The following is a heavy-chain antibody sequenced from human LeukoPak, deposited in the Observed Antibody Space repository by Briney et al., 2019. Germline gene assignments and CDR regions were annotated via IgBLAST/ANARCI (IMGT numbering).Heavy chain of an antibody. J-gene: IGHJ4*02. CDR3: ARYSGSYYYPPAWDL. CDR1: GFTFSNNA. CDR2: TSTSGGSA. D-gene: IGHD1-26*01. Sequence: PGGSLRLSCAASGFTFSNNAMSWVRQAPGKGLEWLSATSTSGGSAYYADSVKGRFTISRDNSKNTLYLQMDSLRADDTAVYYCARYSGSYYYPPAWDLWGQGTLVTVSS. V-gene: IGHV3-23*01.